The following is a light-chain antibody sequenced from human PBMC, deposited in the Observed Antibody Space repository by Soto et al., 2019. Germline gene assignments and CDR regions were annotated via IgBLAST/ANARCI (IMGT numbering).Light chain of an antibody. CDR2: DAS. CDR3: QQYHIYPLT. Sequence: DIQMTQSPSTLPESVGDRVTITCRASQRIITWLAWFQQAPGKDPKIMISDASSMKSGVPSRFSGSGSGTELTLTISSLTPDDFATYYCQQYHIYPLTFGGGQKGEI. J-gene: IGKJ4*01. V-gene: IGKV1-5*01. CDR1: QRIITW.